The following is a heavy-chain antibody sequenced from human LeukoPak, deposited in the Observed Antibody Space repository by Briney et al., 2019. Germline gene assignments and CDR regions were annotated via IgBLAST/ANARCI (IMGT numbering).Heavy chain of an antibody. V-gene: IGHV4-59*01. CDR1: GGSISGYY. CDR2: IYYSGST. CDR3: ARGCSAGTPHNWFDP. J-gene: IGHJ5*02. D-gene: IGHD6-13*01. Sequence: SETLSLTCTVSGGSISGYYWSWIRQPPGKGLEWIGYIYYSGSTNYNPSLKTRVTISVDTSKNQFSLKLSSVTAADTAVYYCARGCSAGTPHNWFDPWGQGTLVTVSS.